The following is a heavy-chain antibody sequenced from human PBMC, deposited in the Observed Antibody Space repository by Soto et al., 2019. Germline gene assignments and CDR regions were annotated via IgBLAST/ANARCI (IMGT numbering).Heavy chain of an antibody. V-gene: IGHV1-8*01. CDR3: ARGPLLYSNDVIDY. Sequence: ASVKVSCKASGYTFTSYDINWVRQATGQGLEWMGWMNPNSGNTGYAQKFQGRVTMTRNTSISTAYMELSSLRSEDTAVYYCARGPLLYSNDVIDYWGQGTLVTVSS. J-gene: IGHJ4*02. CDR1: GYTFTSYD. CDR2: MNPNSGNT. D-gene: IGHD4-4*01.